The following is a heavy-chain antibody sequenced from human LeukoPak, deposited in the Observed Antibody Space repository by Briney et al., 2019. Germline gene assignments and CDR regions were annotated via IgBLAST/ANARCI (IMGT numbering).Heavy chain of an antibody. CDR2: IIPSGHTT. CDR3: AKDDRWLQFCC. V-gene: IGHV3-23*01. D-gene: IGHD5-24*01. J-gene: IGHJ4*02. Sequence: GGSLRLSCAASGFTFSSYEMNWVRQAPGKVLEWVSGIIPSGHTTYYADSVRGRFTISRDNYRNTLYLQMNSLRAEDTDVYYCAKDDRWLQFCCRGQGTLVTVSA. CDR1: GFTFSSYE.